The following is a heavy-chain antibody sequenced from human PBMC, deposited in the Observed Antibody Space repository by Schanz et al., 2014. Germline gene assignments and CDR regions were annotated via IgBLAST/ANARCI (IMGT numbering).Heavy chain of an antibody. CDR1: GFNFSSYS. D-gene: IGHD1-26*01. CDR2: ISGSSRTI. Sequence: VQVVQSGGGLVKPGGSLRLSCAASGFNFSSYSMNWVRQAPGKGLEWVSYISGSSRTIYYADSMKGRFTVSRDNAENALYLQMNSLRAEDTGLYFCARGGSGSHYRLDYWGQGTLVTVSS. V-gene: IGHV3-48*01. J-gene: IGHJ4*02. CDR3: ARGGSGSHYRLDY.